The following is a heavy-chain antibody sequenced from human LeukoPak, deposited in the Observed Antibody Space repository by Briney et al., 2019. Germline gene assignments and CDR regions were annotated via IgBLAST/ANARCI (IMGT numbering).Heavy chain of an antibody. Sequence: PGGSLRLSCAASGFTFSSYWMSWVRQAPGKGLEWVANIKQDGSEKYYVDSVKGRFTISRDNAKNSLYLQMNSLRAEDTAVYYCARGSLSYDFWSGYSGDAFDIWGQGTMVTVSS. V-gene: IGHV3-7*01. CDR2: IKQDGSEK. CDR3: ARGSLSYDFWSGYSGDAFDI. J-gene: IGHJ3*02. CDR1: GFTFSSYW. D-gene: IGHD3-3*01.